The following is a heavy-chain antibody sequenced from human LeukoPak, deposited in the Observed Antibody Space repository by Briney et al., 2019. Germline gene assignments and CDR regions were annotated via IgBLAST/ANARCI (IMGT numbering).Heavy chain of an antibody. CDR3: ARGRTFSASSWYPYYYYMDV. D-gene: IGHD6-13*01. J-gene: IGHJ6*03. Sequence: GSLRLSCETSGFSFSTYWMSWVRQAPGKGLEWIGEINHSGSTNYNPSLKSRVTISVDTSKNQFSLKLSSVTAADTAVYYCARGRTFSASSWYPYYYYMDVWGKGTTVTVSS. CDR2: INHSGST. CDR1: GFSFSTYW. V-gene: IGHV4-34*01.